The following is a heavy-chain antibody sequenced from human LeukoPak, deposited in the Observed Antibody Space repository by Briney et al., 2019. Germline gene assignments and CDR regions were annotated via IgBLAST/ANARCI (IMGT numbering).Heavy chain of an antibody. D-gene: IGHD6-19*01. J-gene: IGHJ5*02. V-gene: IGHV4-34*01. CDR3: ARRSSGWYRRSRIWFDP. CDR1: GVSFSGYY. CDR2: INHSGST. Sequence: SETLSLTCAVYGVSFSGYYWSWIRQPPGKGLEWIGEINHSGSTNYNPSLKSRVTISVDTSKNQFSLKLSSVTAADTAVYYCARRSSGWYRRSRIWFDPWGQGTLFTVSS.